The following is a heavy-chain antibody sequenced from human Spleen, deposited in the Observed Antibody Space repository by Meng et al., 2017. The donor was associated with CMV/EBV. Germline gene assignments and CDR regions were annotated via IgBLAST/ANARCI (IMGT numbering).Heavy chain of an antibody. CDR1: GGSISTTNYY. CDR3: ARALRYQLAYFDY. J-gene: IGHJ4*02. Sequence: SGGSISTTNYYWGWIRQPPGKGLEWIGSMYYSGSTYYNPSLKPRITVSRDTSRNQFSLKLRSVTAADTAVYYCARALRYQLAYFDYWGQGTAVTVSS. D-gene: IGHD2-2*01. CDR2: MYYSGST. V-gene: IGHV4-39*07.